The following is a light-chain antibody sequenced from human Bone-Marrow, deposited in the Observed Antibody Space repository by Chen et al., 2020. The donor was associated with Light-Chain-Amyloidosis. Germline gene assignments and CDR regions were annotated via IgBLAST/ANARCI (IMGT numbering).Light chain of an antibody. J-gene: IGLJ2*01. Sequence: YELTQPPSVSVSQGQTARLTCSGDDLPTKYAYWYQQKPGQAPVLVIHRDTERPSGISERFSGSSSGTTATLTISGVQAEDEADYHCQSADSSGTYEVIFGGGTKLTVL. V-gene: IGLV3-25*03. CDR2: RDT. CDR1: DLPTKY. CDR3: QSADSSGTYEVI.